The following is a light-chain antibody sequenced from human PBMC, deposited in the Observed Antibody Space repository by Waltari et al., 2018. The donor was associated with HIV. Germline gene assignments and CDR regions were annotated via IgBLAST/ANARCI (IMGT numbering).Light chain of an antibody. J-gene: IGLJ3*02. CDR1: TGTVTSGHF. Sequence: QAVVTQEPSLTVSPGETVTLTCGSHTGTVTSGHFPYWFQQRPGQAPRALSYNTNSRHSWTPARFSGSLLGGKAALTLSGAQPDDEADYYCLLSYNDARLWVFGGGTKLTVL. CDR2: NTN. CDR3: LLSYNDARLWV. V-gene: IGLV7-46*01.